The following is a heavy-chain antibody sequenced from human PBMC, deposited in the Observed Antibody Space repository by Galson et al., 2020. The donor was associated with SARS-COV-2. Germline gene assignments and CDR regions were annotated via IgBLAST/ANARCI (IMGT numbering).Heavy chain of an antibody. Sequence: GESLKISCAASGFIFSNYGMQWVRQAPGKGLEWVAIISSDDGSNTFYADSVKGRFTLSRDNSKNTLFLQMNSLRIEDTAFYYCAKAPIPFYLDSLGRNWAGPSDSWGQGTLVAVSS. CDR3: AKAPIPFYLDSLGRNWAGPSDS. D-gene: IGHD3-22*01. CDR2: ISSDDGSNT. V-gene: IGHV3-30*18. CDR1: GFIFSNYG. J-gene: IGHJ4*02.